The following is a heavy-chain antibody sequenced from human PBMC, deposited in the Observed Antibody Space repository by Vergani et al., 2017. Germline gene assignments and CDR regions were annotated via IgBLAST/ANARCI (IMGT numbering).Heavy chain of an antibody. CDR1: GFALNRHT. V-gene: IGHV3-30-3*01. D-gene: IGHD2-2*02. CDR2: ISFDGTNE. Sequence: QVQLVASGGGLVRPGTSLRLSCVVSGFALNRHTMYWVRQAPGKGLEWVVGISFDGTNEYYPDLVKGRFTISRDIAKNTLYLQVRSLRLEDTGVYHCVRDRGLCAGGRCYTEAWDYWGQGTPVTVSS. J-gene: IGHJ4*02. CDR3: VRDRGLCAGGRCYTEAWDY.